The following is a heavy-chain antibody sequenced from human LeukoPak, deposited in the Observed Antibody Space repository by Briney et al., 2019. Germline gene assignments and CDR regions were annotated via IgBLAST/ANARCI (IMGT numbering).Heavy chain of an antibody. J-gene: IGHJ4*02. V-gene: IGHV4-38-2*02. CDR3: ARQYDY. D-gene: IGHD2-2*01. CDR1: AYSISSGYY. CDR2: IYHSGST. Sequence: SETLSLTCTVSAYSISSGYYWGWIRQPPGKGLERIGSIYHSGSTYYNPSLKSRVTISIDTSKNQFSLNLTSVTAADTAVYYCARQYDYWGQGTLVTVSS.